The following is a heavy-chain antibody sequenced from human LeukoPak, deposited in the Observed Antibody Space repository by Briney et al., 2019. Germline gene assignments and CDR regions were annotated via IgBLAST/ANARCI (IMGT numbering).Heavy chain of an antibody. CDR3: ARAPWDSDWN. D-gene: IGHD6-19*01. J-gene: IGHJ4*02. V-gene: IGHV3-66*01. CDR2: IYSGGST. CDR1: GFTFSSYG. Sequence: PGGSLRLSCAASGFTFSSYGMHWVRQAPGKGLEWVSGIYSGGSTYHIDSVKGRFTISSDNSRNILYLQMNGLRAEDTAVYYCARAPWDSDWNWGQGTLVTVSS.